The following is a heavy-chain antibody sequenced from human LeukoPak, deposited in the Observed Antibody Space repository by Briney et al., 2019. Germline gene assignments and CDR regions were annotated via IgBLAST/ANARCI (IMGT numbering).Heavy chain of an antibody. Sequence: PGGSLRLSCVGSGFNFYTYWMTWVRQAPGMGLEWVAHIKQDGSEQYYADSVKGRFTISRDNSKNTLYLQMNSLRAEDTAVYYCASYSSGWYEGGAFDIWGQGTMVTVSS. V-gene: IGHV3-7*01. J-gene: IGHJ3*02. D-gene: IGHD6-19*01. CDR1: GFNFYTYW. CDR3: ASYSSGWYEGGAFDI. CDR2: IKQDGSEQ.